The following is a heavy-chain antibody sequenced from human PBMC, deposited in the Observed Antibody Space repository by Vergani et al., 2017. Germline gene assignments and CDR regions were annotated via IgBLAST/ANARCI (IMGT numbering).Heavy chain of an antibody. CDR3: ARESMDSYNWFDP. J-gene: IGHJ5*02. CDR1: GFTFDDYA. V-gene: IGHV3-9*01. D-gene: IGHD3/OR15-3a*01. CDR2: ISWNSGSI. Sequence: EVQLVESGGGLVQPGRSLRLSCAASGFTFDDYAMHWVRQAPGKGLEWVSGISWNSGSIGYADSVKGRFTISRDNSKNTLYLQMNSLRAEDTAVYYCARESMDSYNWFDPWGQGTLVTVSS.